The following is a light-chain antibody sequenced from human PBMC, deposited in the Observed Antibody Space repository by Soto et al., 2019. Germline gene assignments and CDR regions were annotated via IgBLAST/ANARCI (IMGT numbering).Light chain of an antibody. J-gene: IGKJ1*01. CDR1: ESISGW. CDR3: QQYDSYPRT. V-gene: IGKV1-5*03. Sequence: DIQMTQSPSILSASVGDRVTITCRASESISGWLAWYQQKPGKAPKLVIFKASTLESGVPSRFSGSGSGTEFTLNISSLQPDDFATYYCQQYDSYPRTFGQGTKVEIK. CDR2: KAS.